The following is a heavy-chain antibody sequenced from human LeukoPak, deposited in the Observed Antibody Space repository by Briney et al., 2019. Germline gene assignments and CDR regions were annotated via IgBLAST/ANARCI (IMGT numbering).Heavy chain of an antibody. V-gene: IGHV4-4*07. CDR1: GGSISIYY. CDR3: ARDGTLTIFGVVNNWFDP. Sequence: SETLSLTCTVSGGSISIYYWSWIRQPAGKGLEWIGRIYTSGSTNYNPSLKSRVTMSVDTSKNQFSLKLSSVTAADTAVYYCARDGTLTIFGVVNNWFDPWGQGTLVTVSS. J-gene: IGHJ5*02. D-gene: IGHD3-3*01. CDR2: IYTSGST.